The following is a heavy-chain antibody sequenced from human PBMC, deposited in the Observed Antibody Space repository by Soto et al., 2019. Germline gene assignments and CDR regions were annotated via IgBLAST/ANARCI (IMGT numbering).Heavy chain of an antibody. J-gene: IGHJ3*02. CDR2: INPNSGGT. D-gene: IGHD2-2*01. Sequence: QVQLVQSGAEVKKPGASVKVSCKASGYTFTGYYMHWVRQAPGQGLEWMGWINPNSGGTNYAQKFQGWVSRARDTSISPAYMELSRLRSDDTAVYYCARGGIVVVPAAIPAFDIWGQGTMVTVSS. CDR3: ARGGIVVVPAAIPAFDI. CDR1: GYTFTGYY. V-gene: IGHV1-2*04.